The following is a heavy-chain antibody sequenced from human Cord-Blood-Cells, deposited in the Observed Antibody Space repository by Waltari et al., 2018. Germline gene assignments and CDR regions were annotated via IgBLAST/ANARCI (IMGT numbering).Heavy chain of an antibody. V-gene: IGHV4-61*01. J-gene: IGHJ3*02. CDR1: GGSVSSGSYD. D-gene: IGHD3-10*01. Sequence: QVQLQESDPGLVKPSETLSLTCTVPGGSVSSGSYDWSWIRQPPGKGLEWIGYIYYSGSTNYNPSLKSRVTISVDTSKNQFSLKLSSVTAADTAVYYCAEDPGGDAFDIWGQGTMVTVSS. CDR3: AEDPGGDAFDI. CDR2: IYYSGST.